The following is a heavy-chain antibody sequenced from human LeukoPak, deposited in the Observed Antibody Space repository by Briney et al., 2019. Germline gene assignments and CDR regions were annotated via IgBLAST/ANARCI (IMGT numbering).Heavy chain of an antibody. V-gene: IGHV3-30*02. J-gene: IGHJ4*02. CDR1: GFTFSSYG. D-gene: IGHD6-13*01. CDR3: AKGLDSSSWYLSYFDY. CDR2: IRYDGSNK. Sequence: PGGSRRLSCAASGFTFSSYGMHWVRQAPGKGLEWVAFIRYDGSNKYYADSVKGRFTISRDNSKNTLYLQMNSLRAEDTAVYYCAKGLDSSSWYLSYFDYWGQGTLVTVSS.